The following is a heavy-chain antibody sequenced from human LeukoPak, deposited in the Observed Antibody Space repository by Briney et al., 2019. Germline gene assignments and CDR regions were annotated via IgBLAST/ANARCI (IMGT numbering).Heavy chain of an antibody. V-gene: IGHV4-31*03. CDR2: IYYSGST. D-gene: IGHD6-6*01. CDR1: GGSISSGGYY. J-gene: IGHJ4*02. CDR3: ARKIVKIAAFDY. Sequence: SETLSLTCTVSGGSISSGGYYWSWIRQHPGKGLEWIGYIYYSGSTNYNPSLKSRVTISVDTSKNQFSLKLSSVTAADTAVYYCARKIVKIAAFDYWGQGTLVTVSS.